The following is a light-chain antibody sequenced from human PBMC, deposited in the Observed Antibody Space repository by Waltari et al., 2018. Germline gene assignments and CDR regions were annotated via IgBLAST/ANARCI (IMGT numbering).Light chain of an antibody. CDR3: QQYYGVPLT. Sequence: DIVMTQSPDFLAVSLGERATINCKSSQSVLYSANNKDYLAWYQQKPGQPPTLLIYWAATRGSGVPDRFSGSGSGTDFTLTISSLQAEDVAVYYCQQYYGVPLTFGGGTKVEIK. CDR2: WAA. J-gene: IGKJ4*01. V-gene: IGKV4-1*01. CDR1: QSVLYSANNKDY.